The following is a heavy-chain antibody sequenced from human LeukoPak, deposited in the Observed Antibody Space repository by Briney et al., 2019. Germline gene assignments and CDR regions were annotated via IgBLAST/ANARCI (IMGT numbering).Heavy chain of an antibody. Sequence: GESLKIYCKGSGYNFTSYWIGWVRQMPGKGLEWMELIYPGDYDTRYSPSLQGQVTISADKSISTAYLQWSSLKASDTAMYYCARQKDSGGSGYYDYYYGMDVWGQGTTVTVSS. D-gene: IGHD3-22*01. J-gene: IGHJ6*02. CDR1: GYNFTSYW. V-gene: IGHV5-51*01. CDR2: IYPGDYDT. CDR3: ARQKDSGGSGYYDYYYGMDV.